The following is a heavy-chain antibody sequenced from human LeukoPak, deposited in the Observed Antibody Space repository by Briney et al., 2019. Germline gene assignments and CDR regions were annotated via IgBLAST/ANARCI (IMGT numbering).Heavy chain of an antibody. D-gene: IGHD5-18*01. J-gene: IGHJ6*03. V-gene: IGHV4-61*02. CDR2: IYTSGST. Sequence: SETLSLTCTVSGGSISSGSYYWSWIRQPAGKGLEWIGRIYTSGSTNYNPSLKSRVTISVGPSKNQFSLKLSSVTAADTAVYYCARELHLWSRYYYYYMDVWGKGTTVTVSS. CDR1: GGSISSGSYY. CDR3: ARELHLWSRYYYYYMDV.